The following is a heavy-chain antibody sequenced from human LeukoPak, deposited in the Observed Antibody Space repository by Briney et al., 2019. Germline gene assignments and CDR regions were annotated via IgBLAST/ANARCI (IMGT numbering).Heavy chain of an antibody. V-gene: IGHV3-7*01. CDR1: GFTFSSYW. J-gene: IGHJ6*02. CDR3: AKELGYCSSTSWESYYYGMDV. CDR2: IKQDGSEK. Sequence: PGGSLRLSCAASGFTFSSYWMSWVRQAPGKGLEWVANIKQDGSEKYYVDSVKGRFTISRDNAKNSLYLQMNSLRAEDTAVYYCAKELGYCSSTSWESYYYGMDVWGQGTTVTVSS. D-gene: IGHD2-2*01.